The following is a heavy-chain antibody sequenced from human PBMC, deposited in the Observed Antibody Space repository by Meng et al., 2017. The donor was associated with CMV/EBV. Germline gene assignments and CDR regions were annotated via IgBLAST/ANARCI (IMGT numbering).Heavy chain of an antibody. Sequence: GSLRLSCTVSGYSISSGYYCGWIRQPPGKGLEWIGSIYHSGSTYYNPSLKSRVTISVDTSKNQFSLKLSSVTAADTAVYYCARDPQSIAVAGTGDYWGQGTLVTVSS. J-gene: IGHJ4*02. D-gene: IGHD6-19*01. CDR1: GYSISSGYY. CDR2: IYHSGST. CDR3: ARDPQSIAVAGTGDY. V-gene: IGHV4-38-2*02.